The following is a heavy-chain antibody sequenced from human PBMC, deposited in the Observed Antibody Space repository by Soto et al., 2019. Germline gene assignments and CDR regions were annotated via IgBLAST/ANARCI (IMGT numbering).Heavy chain of an antibody. CDR2: ISWNSGSI. CDR3: AKNIAARRYDAFDI. D-gene: IGHD6-6*01. J-gene: IGHJ3*02. Sequence: SLRLSCAASGFTFDDYAMHWVRQAPGKGLEWVSGISWNSGSIGYADSVKGRFTISRDNAKNSLYLQMNSLRAEDTALYYCAKNIAARRYDAFDIWGQGTMVTVS. V-gene: IGHV3-9*01. CDR1: GFTFDDYA.